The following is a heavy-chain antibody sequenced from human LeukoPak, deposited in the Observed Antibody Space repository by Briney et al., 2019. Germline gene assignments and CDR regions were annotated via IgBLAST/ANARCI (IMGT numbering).Heavy chain of an antibody. D-gene: IGHD1-1*01. CDR2: ISGSANT. Sequence: GGSLRLSCAASGFTFSSYSMNWVRQAPGKGLEWVSAISGSANTYYADSVKGRFTISRDNSKNTLYLQMNSLRAEDTAIYYCARFGGNWYEDYWGQGTLVTVSS. J-gene: IGHJ4*02. CDR1: GFTFSSYS. CDR3: ARFGGNWYEDY. V-gene: IGHV3-23*01.